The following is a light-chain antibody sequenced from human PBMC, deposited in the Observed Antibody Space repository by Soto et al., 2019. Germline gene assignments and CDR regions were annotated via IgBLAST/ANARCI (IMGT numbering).Light chain of an antibody. Sequence: EIVMTQSPATLSLSPGERDTISCRASQSISSSYLSWYQQKPGQAPRLLIYGASTRATGVPARFSGSGSGTDFTLTISSLQPEDFAVYYCQQDYNLPWTFGQGTKV. J-gene: IGKJ1*01. CDR2: GAS. V-gene: IGKV3D-7*01. CDR3: QQDYNLPWT. CDR1: QSISSSY.